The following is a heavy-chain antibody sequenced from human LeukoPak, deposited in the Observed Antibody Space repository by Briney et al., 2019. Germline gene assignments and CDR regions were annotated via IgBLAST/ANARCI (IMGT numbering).Heavy chain of an antibody. CDR1: GFTFSSYW. Sequence: GGSLRLSCAAYGFTFSSYWMSWVRQAPGKGLEWVANIKQDGSEKYYVDSVKGRFTISRDNAKNSLYLQMNSLRAEDTAVYYCARVDSGWFDYWGQGTLVTVSS. D-gene: IGHD6-19*01. CDR3: ARVDSGWFDY. J-gene: IGHJ4*02. CDR2: IKQDGSEK. V-gene: IGHV3-7*01.